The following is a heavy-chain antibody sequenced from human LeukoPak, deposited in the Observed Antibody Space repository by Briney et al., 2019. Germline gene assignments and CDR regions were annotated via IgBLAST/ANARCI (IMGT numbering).Heavy chain of an antibody. CDR3: ARDLDYYDSSGSGWFDP. CDR1: GYSFSRYG. D-gene: IGHD3-22*01. J-gene: IGHJ5*02. CDR2: ISTYNGNT. V-gene: IGHV1-18*01. Sequence: ASVKVSFKASGYSFSRYGISWVRQAPGQGLEWMGWISTYNGNTSYAQKFQGRVTMTTDTSTNTAYMELRSLRSDDTAVYYCARDLDYYDSSGSGWFDPWGQGTLVTVSS.